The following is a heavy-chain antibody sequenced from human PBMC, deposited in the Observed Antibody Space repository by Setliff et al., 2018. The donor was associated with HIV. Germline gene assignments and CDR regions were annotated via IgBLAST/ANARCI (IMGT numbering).Heavy chain of an antibody. Sequence: SETLSLTCTVSGGSIGLYYWSWTRQPPGKGLEWIGYIYDSHFTNYSPSLQSRVAISVDTSRNQLSLKLDSVTAADTAVYYCARGDDFHDGSGYYYPWGQGTLVTVS. D-gene: IGHD3-22*01. CDR1: GGSIGLYY. J-gene: IGHJ5*02. V-gene: IGHV4-59*01. CDR3: ARGDDFHDGSGYYYP. CDR2: IYDSHFT.